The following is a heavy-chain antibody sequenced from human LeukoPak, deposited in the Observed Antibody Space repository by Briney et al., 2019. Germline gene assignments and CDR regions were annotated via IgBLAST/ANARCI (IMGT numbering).Heavy chain of an antibody. CDR3: ARDSRSYSTGTEY. Sequence: GGSLRLSCAASGFAFSSYAMHWVRQAPGKGLEWVAAISYDGSNQYFVDSVKGRFTISRDNSRNTLYLQMNSLRPEDTALYYCARDSRSYSTGTEYWGQGTLVTVSS. V-gene: IGHV3-30-3*01. J-gene: IGHJ4*02. CDR2: ISYDGSNQ. CDR1: GFAFSSYA. D-gene: IGHD3-10*01.